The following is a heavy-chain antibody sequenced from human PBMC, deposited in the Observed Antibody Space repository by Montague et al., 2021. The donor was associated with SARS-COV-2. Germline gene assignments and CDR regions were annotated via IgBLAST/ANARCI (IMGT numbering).Heavy chain of an antibody. D-gene: IGHD3-9*01. CDR2: IYPGDSDT. CDR1: GYSFTSYW. CDR3: AKAGPRARTYDILTGYRYYFDY. V-gene: IGHV5-51*01. Sequence: QSGAEVKKPGESLKISCKGSGYSFTSYWIGWVRQMPGKGLEWMGIIYPGDSDTRYSPSFQGQVTISADKSISTAYLQWSSLKASDTATYYCAKAGPRARTYDILTGYRYYFDYWGQGTLVTVSS. J-gene: IGHJ4*02.